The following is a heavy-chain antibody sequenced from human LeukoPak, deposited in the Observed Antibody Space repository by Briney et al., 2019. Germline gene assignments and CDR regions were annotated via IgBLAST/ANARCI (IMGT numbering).Heavy chain of an antibody. Sequence: GRSLRLSCAASGFTFSSYGMHWVRQAPGKGLEWVAVISYDGSNKYYADSVKVRFTISRDNSKNTLYLQMNSLRAEDTAVYYCAKGTYYSGSPESTGSWYFDLWGRGTLVTVSS. CDR3: AKGTYYSGSPESTGSWYFDL. V-gene: IGHV3-30*18. CDR2: ISYDGSNK. CDR1: GFTFSSYG. D-gene: IGHD3-10*01. J-gene: IGHJ2*01.